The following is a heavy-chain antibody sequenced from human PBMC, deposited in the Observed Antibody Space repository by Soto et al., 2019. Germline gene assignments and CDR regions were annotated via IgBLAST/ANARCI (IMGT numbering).Heavy chain of an antibody. CDR1: GDSVSSNSAA. Sequence: SQTLSLTCAISGDSVSSNSAAWNWIRQSPSRGLEWLGRTYYRSKWYNDYAVSVKSRITINPDTSKNQFSLQLNSVTPEDTAVYYCARDGYCSGGSCYSVGYYYGMDVWGQGTTVTVSS. CDR2: TYYRSKWYN. J-gene: IGHJ6*02. D-gene: IGHD2-15*01. V-gene: IGHV6-1*01. CDR3: ARDGYCSGGSCYSVGYYYGMDV.